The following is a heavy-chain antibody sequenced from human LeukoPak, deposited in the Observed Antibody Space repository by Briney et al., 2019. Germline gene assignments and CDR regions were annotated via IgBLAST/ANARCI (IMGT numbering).Heavy chain of an antibody. CDR3: ARGIAARGAFDI. CDR1: GGSISSSSYY. CDR2: IYYSGST. Sequence: PSETASLTCTVSGGSISSSSYYWGWIRQPPGKGLEWIGSIYYSGSTYYNPSLKSRVTISVDTSKNQFSLKLSSVTAADTAVYYCARGIAARGAFDIWGQGTMVTVSS. V-gene: IGHV4-39*01. D-gene: IGHD6-6*01. J-gene: IGHJ3*02.